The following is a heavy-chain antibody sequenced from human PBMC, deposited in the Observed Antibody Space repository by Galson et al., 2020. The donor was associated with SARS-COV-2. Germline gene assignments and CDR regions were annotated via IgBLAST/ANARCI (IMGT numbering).Heavy chain of an antibody. Sequence: GGSLRLSCVGSGFAFKTYGMHWVRQAPGKGLEWLAVIWYDGSTKLYADSVKRRFTISRDNSKNTLYLQLSSLTVDDTAQYFCATGGASSSYSYLDHWGQGSLVTVSS. J-gene: IGHJ4*02. CDR2: IWYDGSTK. V-gene: IGHV3-33*01. CDR1: GFAFKTYG. CDR3: ATGGASSSYSYLDH. D-gene: IGHD4-4*01.